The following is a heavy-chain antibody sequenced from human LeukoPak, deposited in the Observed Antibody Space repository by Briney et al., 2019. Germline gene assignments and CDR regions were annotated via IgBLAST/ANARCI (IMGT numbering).Heavy chain of an antibody. CDR3: ARAEAYYYYYGMDV. CDR1: GFTFRDYW. CDR2: IKSDGSST. J-gene: IGHJ6*02. V-gene: IGHV3-74*01. Sequence: PGGSLRLSCAASGFTFRDYWMHWVRQAPGKGLVWVSRIKSDGSSTSYADSVKGRFTITRDSARNTLYLQMSSLRAEDTAVYYCARAEAYYYYYGMDVWGQGTTVTVSS.